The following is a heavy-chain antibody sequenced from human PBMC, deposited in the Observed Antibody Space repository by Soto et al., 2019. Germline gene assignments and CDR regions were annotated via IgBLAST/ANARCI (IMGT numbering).Heavy chain of an antibody. CDR2: INPSGGST. CDR1: GYTFTSYY. J-gene: IGHJ6*02. V-gene: IGHV1-46*01. CDR3: ASPYCTNGVCSSGYYYGMDV. Sequence: ASVKVSCKASGYTFTSYYMHWVRQAPGQGLEWMGIINPSGGSTSYAQKFQGRVTMTRDTSTSTVYMELSSLRSEDTAVYYCASPYCTNGVCSSGYYYGMDVWGQGTTVTVSS. D-gene: IGHD2-8*01.